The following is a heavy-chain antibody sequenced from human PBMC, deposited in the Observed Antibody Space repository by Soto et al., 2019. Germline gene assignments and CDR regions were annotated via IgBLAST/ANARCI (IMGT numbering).Heavy chain of an antibody. J-gene: IGHJ4*02. Sequence: GSLRLSSATSGLPIDNAWVSWVRQAPGQGLEWVGRLKSETDGGTAEYAAPVKGRFTIPRDASQSTLYLHMNSLSSEDTAVYYMSTFGYNNAERFHDRGQG. CDR2: LKSETDGGTA. D-gene: IGHD6-25*01. CDR1: GLPIDNAW. CDR3: STFGYNNAERFHD. V-gene: IGHV3-15*01.